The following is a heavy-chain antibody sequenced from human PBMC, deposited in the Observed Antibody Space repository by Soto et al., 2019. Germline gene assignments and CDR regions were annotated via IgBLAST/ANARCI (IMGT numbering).Heavy chain of an antibody. J-gene: IGHJ4*02. Sequence: SETLSLTWAVYGGSFSGYYWSWIRQPPGKGLEWIGEINHSGSTNYNPSLKSRVTISVDTSKNQFSLKLSSVTAADTAVYYCARGLYGDYGSISDYWGQGTLVTVSS. CDR2: INHSGST. D-gene: IGHD4-17*01. CDR1: GGSFSGYY. CDR3: ARGLYGDYGSISDY. V-gene: IGHV4-34*01.